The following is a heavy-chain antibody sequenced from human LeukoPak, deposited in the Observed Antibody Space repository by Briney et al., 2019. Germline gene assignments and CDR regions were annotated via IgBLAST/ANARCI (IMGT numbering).Heavy chain of an antibody. CDR1: VYTFTSYD. D-gene: IGHD1-20*01. Sequence: ASVKVSCKTSVYTFTSYDINWVRHATGQGLEWMGWMNPNSGNTGYAQKFQGRVTMTRNTSISTAYMELSSLRSEDTAVYYCAILTRRPKRTFDYWGQGTLVTASS. V-gene: IGHV1-8*01. CDR3: AILTRRPKRTFDY. J-gene: IGHJ4*02. CDR2: MNPNSGNT.